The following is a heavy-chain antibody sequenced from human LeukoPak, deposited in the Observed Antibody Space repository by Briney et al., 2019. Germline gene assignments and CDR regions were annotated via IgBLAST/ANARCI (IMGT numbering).Heavy chain of an antibody. D-gene: IGHD2-8*02. CDR2: IRQDGSEK. J-gene: IGHJ3*02. CDR1: GFTFSSYW. CDR3: ARDDVTTNGGVIADSRLFDI. Sequence: QAGGCLRLSCAASGFTFSSYWMSWVRQAPGKGLEWVANIRQDGSEKYYVDSVKGRFTISRDNAKNSVYLQMNGLRGEDTAVYYCARDDVTTNGGVIADSRLFDIWGQGTMVTVSS. V-gene: IGHV3-7*01.